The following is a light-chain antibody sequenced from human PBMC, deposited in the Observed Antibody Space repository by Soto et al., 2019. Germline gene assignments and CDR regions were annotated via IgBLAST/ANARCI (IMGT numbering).Light chain of an antibody. Sequence: EIVLTQSPATLSLTTGERVTLSCRASQNVSTYLAWYQQKPGQAPRLLIYDASDRATGIPARFSGSGSGTDFTLTISSPVPEDSAVYYCQQRTNWLTFGPGTKVDIK. J-gene: IGKJ3*01. V-gene: IGKV3-11*01. CDR3: QQRTNWLT. CDR1: QNVSTY. CDR2: DAS.